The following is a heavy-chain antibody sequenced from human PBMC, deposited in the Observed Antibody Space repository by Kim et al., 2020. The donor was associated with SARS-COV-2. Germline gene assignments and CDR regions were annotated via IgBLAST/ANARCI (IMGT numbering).Heavy chain of an antibody. Sequence: GGSLRLSCAASGFTFSSYSMNWVRQAPGKGLEWVSYISSSSSTIYYADSVKGRFTISRDNAKNSLYLQMNSLRAEDTAVYYCARVRGGFDYWGQGTLVTVSS. CDR1: GFTFSSYS. CDR3: ARVRGGFDY. CDR2: ISSSSSTI. V-gene: IGHV3-48*04. D-gene: IGHD3-10*01. J-gene: IGHJ4*02.